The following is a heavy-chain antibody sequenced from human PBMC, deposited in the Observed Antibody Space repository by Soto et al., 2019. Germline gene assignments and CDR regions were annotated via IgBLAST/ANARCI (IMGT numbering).Heavy chain of an antibody. J-gene: IGHJ5*02. V-gene: IGHV4-34*01. D-gene: IGHD2-15*01. CDR3: ASRNPRAVVVAATRWFDP. Sequence: SETLSLTCAVYGGSFSGYYWSWIRQPPGKGLEWIGEINHSGSTNYNPSLKSRVTISVDTSKNQFSLKLSSVTAADTAVYYCASRNPRAVVVAATRWFDPWGQGTLVTVSS. CDR2: INHSGST. CDR1: GGSFSGYY.